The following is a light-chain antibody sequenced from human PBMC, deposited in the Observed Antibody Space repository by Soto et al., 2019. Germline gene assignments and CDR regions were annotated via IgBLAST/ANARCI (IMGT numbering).Light chain of an antibody. CDR2: GAS. CDR1: QSVSSSY. Sequence: EIVLTQSPGTLSLSPGERATLSCRASQSVSSSYLAWYQQKPGQAPRLLIYGASSRATSITDRFSGSGSGTDFTLTISRLEPEDFGVYYCQQYGSSLALTFGGGTKVEIK. V-gene: IGKV3-20*01. CDR3: QQYGSSLALT. J-gene: IGKJ4*01.